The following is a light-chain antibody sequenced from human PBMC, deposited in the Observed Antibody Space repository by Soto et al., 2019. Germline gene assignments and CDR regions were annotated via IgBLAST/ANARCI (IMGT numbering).Light chain of an antibody. CDR2: KAS. Sequence: EIQMTQSPSTLSASVGDSVTITCRASQGISTSLAWYQLKPGRAPKLLIYKASSFKSGVPSRFSGGGSGTEFTLTISSLQPDDFATYVCQQYRAYWTFGQGTKVEIK. CDR3: QQYRAYWT. CDR1: QGISTS. J-gene: IGKJ1*01. V-gene: IGKV1-5*03.